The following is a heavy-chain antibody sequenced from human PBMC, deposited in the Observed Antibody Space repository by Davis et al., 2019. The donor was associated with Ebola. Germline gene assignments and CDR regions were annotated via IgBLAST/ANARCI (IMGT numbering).Heavy chain of an antibody. CDR3: AKDRYYFDSTDHQYYFDY. V-gene: IGHV3-23*01. CDR2: ISASAVKI. D-gene: IGHD3-22*01. CDR1: GFSFGSNA. J-gene: IGHJ4*02. Sequence: GESLKISCAASGFSFGSNAMSWVRQAPGKGLEWISDISASAVKIHYADSVKGRFTISRDNSKNTLYLQMNSLRAEDTAVYYCAKDRYYFDSTDHQYYFDYWGQGTVVTVSS.